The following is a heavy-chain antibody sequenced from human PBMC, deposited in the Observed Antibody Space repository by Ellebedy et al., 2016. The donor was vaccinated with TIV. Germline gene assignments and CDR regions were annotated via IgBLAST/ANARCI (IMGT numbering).Heavy chain of an antibody. D-gene: IGHD2-2*01. CDR3: VIREKHPANDY. Sequence: ASVKVSCKASGGTFSSYAISWVRQAPGQGLEWMGRIIPILGIANYAQKFQGRVTITADKSTSTAYMELSSLRSEDTAVYYCVIREKHPANDYWGQGTLVTVSS. V-gene: IGHV1-69*04. CDR2: IIPILGIA. J-gene: IGHJ4*02. CDR1: GGTFSSYA.